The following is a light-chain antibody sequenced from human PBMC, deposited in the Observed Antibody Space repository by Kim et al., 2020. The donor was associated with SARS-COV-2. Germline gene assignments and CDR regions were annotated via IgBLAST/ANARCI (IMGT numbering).Light chain of an antibody. CDR1: SSNIGRNS. CDR2: TND. J-gene: IGLJ2*01. V-gene: IGLV1-44*01. Sequence: QSVLTQPPSASGTPGQRVTISCSGSSSNIGRNSVNWYQQLPGTAPKLLIHTNDQRPSGVPDRFSGSKSGTSASLAISGLQSEDEAEYYCAAWDDSLNGVVVFGGGTQLTVL. CDR3: AAWDDSLNGVVV.